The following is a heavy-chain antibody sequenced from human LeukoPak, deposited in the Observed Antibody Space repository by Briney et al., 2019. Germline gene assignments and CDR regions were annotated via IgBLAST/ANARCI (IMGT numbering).Heavy chain of an antibody. V-gene: IGHV4-34*01. CDR3: ARGTGIAVAGRGGRFDY. D-gene: IGHD6-19*01. CDR1: GGSFSGYY. J-gene: IGHJ4*02. CDR2: INHSGST. Sequence: SETLSLTCAVYGGSFSGYYWSWIRQPPGKGLEWIGEINHSGSTNYNPSLKSRVTISVDTSKNQFSLKLSSVTAADTAVYYCARGTGIAVAGRGGRFDYWGQGTLVTVSS.